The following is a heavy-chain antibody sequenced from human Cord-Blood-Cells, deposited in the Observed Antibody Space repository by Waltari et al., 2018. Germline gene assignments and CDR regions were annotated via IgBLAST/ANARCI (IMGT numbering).Heavy chain of an antibody. CDR2: INAVNGNT. D-gene: IGHD7-27*01. CDR1: GYTFTSYA. J-gene: IGHJ4*02. Sequence: QVQLVQSGAEVKKPGASVKVSCKASGYTFTSYAMHWVRQAPGQRLEWMGWINAVNGNTKYSQKFQGRVTITRDTSASTAYMELSSLRSEDTAVYYCARDGLTGADYWGQGTLVTVSS. V-gene: IGHV1-3*01. CDR3: ARDGLTGADY.